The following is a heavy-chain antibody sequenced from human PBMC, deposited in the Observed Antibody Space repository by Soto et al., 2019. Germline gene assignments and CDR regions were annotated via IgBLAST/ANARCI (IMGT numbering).Heavy chain of an antibody. V-gene: IGHV4-34*01. CDR3: ARGNYYYDSSGYYLDY. CDR1: GGSFSGYY. J-gene: IGHJ4*02. CDR2: INHSGST. D-gene: IGHD3-22*01. Sequence: SETLSLTCAVYGGSFSGYYWSWIRQPPGKGLEWIGEINHSGSTNYNPSLKSRVTISVDTSKNQFSLKLSSVTAADTAVYYCARGNYYYDSSGYYLDYWGQGTLGTVSS.